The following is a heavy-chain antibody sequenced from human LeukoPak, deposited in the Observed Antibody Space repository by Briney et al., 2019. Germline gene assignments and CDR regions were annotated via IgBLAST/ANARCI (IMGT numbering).Heavy chain of an antibody. V-gene: IGHV1-2*02. CDR3: ARNGYCSTTSCFPLHY. CDR1: GYTFTGFY. CDR2: INPTSGGT. J-gene: IGHJ4*02. Sequence: ASVKVSCKASGYTFTGFYIHWIRQAPGHGLEWMGWINPTSGGTNYALKFQGRVTMTRDTSIRTAYMELNRLRSDDTAMYYCARNGYCSTTSCFPLHYWGQGTLVTVSS. D-gene: IGHD2-2*01.